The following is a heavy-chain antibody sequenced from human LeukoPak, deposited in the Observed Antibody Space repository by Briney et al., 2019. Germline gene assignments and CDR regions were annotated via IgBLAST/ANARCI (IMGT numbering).Heavy chain of an antibody. J-gene: IGHJ4*02. V-gene: IGHV4-34*01. D-gene: IGHD3-22*01. CDR2: NNHSGSA. Sequence: PSETLSLTCAVYGGPFSGYYWSWIRQPPGKGLEWIGGNNHSGSANYNPSLKSRVTISVDMSKNQFSLKLSSVTAADTAVYYCARARGDYYDSSGYYSAFDYWGQGTLVTVSS. CDR1: GGPFSGYY. CDR3: ARARGDYYDSSGYYSAFDY.